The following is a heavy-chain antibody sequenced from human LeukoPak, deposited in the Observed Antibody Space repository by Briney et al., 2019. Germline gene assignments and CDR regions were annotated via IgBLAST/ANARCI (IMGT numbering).Heavy chain of an antibody. D-gene: IGHD1-26*01. J-gene: IGHJ5*02. CDR1: GFTFSTYS. CDR3: VRDPNSGSSRWFDP. V-gene: IGHV3-21*01. CDR2: ISSSSSYI. Sequence: GGSLRLSCAASGFTFSTYSMNWVRQAPGKGLEWVSSISSSSSYIYYADSVKGRFTISRDNAKNSLYLQMNSLRAEDTAVYYCVRDPNSGSSRWFDPWGQGTLVTVSS.